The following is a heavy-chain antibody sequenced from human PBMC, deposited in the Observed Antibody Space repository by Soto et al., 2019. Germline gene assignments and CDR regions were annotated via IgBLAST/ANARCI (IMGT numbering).Heavy chain of an antibody. V-gene: IGHV4-34*01. J-gene: IGHJ4*02. D-gene: IGHD6-13*01. CDR1: GGSFSNYY. CDR3: ARQSQLWAFDY. CDR2: INDSGST. Sequence: SETLSLTCAVYGGSFSNYYWSWIRQPPGKGLEWIGEINDSGSTNYNPSLKSRVTISVDTSKNQFSLKLSSVTAADTAVYYCARQSQLWAFDYWGQGTLVTVSS.